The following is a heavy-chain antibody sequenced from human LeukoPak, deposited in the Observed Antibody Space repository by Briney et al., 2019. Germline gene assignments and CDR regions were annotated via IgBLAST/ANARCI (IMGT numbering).Heavy chain of an antibody. Sequence: GGSLRLSCAASGFTFSSYSMNWVRQAPGKGLEWVSSISSSSSYIYYADSVKGRFTISRDNAKNSLYLQMNSLRAEDTAVYYCARRVGATKGGYYYYYMDVWGKGTTVTVSS. CDR3: ARRVGATKGGYYYYYMDV. CDR1: GFTFSSYS. CDR2: ISSSSSYI. V-gene: IGHV3-21*01. D-gene: IGHD1-26*01. J-gene: IGHJ6*03.